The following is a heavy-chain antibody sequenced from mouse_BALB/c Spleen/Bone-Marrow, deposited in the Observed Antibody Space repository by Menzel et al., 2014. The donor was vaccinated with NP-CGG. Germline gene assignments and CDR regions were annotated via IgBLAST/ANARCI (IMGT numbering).Heavy chain of an antibody. CDR2: ISSGGSYT. V-gene: IGHV5-9-4*01. Sequence: DVQLVESGGGLVKPGGSLKLSCAASGFTFSSYAMSWVRQSPEKRLEWVAEISSGGSYTYYPDTVTGRFTISRDNAKNTLYLEMSSLRSDDTAMYYCARSPQRDYAMDYWGQGTSVTVSS. CDR3: ARSPQRDYAMDY. D-gene: IGHD3-2*02. J-gene: IGHJ4*01. CDR1: GFTFSSYA.